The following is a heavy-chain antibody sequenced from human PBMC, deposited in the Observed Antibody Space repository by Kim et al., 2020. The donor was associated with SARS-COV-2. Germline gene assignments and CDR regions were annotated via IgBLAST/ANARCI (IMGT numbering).Heavy chain of an antibody. CDR2: ISSSSSYI. D-gene: IGHD2-15*01. CDR1: GFTFSSYS. V-gene: IGHV3-21*01. CDR3: ARAWGDCSGGSCYADYFDY. J-gene: IGHJ4*02. Sequence: GGSLRLSCAASGFTFSSYSMNWVRQAPGKGLEWVSSISSSSSYIYYADSVKGRFTISRDNAKNSLYLQMNSLRAEDTAVYYCARAWGDCSGGSCYADYFDYWGQGTLVTVSS.